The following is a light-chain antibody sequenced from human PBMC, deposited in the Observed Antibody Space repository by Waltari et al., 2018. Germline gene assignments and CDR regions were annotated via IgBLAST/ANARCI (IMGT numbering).Light chain of an antibody. CDR2: QDT. J-gene: IGLJ3*02. CDR1: NLGNKY. Sequence: YDLTQPPSVSVSPGQAASITCSGDNLGNKYVCWYQQKPGQSPLLLIYQDTKRPSGIPERFSGSVSGNTVTLTSSATQALDEADYYCQAWDSNVNWVFGGGTKLTVL. V-gene: IGLV3-1*01. CDR3: QAWDSNVNWV.